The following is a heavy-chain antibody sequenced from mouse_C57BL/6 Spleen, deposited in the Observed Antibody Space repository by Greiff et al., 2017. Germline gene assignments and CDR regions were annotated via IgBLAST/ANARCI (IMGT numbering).Heavy chain of an antibody. CDR2: INPNNGGT. D-gene: IGHD3-2*02. V-gene: IGHV1-26*01. J-gene: IGHJ4*01. CDR1: GYTFTDYY. CDR3: ARLGSSVYAMDY. Sequence: EVQLQQSGPELVKPGASVKISCKASGYTFTDYYMNWVKQSHGKSLEWIGDINPNNGGTSYNQKFKGKATLTVDKSSSTAYMVLRSLTSEDSAVDYCARLGSSVYAMDYWGQGTSVTVSS.